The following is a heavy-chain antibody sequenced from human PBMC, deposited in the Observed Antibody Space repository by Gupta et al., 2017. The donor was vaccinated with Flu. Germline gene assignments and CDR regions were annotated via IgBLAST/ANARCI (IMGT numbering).Heavy chain of an antibody. CDR3: ARDRRDLGGGYYYYYMDV. CDR2: VTSSGRTV. V-gene: IGHV3-11*01. CDR1: FTDYC. Sequence: FTDYCITWIRQAPGKGLEWVACVTSSGRTVYYADSVEGRFTVARDNSKNTVYLHMGGLRAEDTATDYCARDRRDLGGGYYYYYMDVGGQGATVTVSS. D-gene: IGHD3-16*01. J-gene: IGHJ6*03.